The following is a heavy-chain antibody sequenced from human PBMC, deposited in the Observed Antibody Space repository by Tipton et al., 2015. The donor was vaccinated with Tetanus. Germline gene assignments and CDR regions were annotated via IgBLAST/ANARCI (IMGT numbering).Heavy chain of an antibody. CDR2: IFYAGST. CDR1: GVSVRSYY. CDR3: ARGGRDAYNNPLGAFDV. J-gene: IGHJ3*01. Sequence: TLSLTCTVSGVSVRSYYWSWIRQSPGKGLEWIGYIFYAGSTNSNPSLKSRVTISVDTSKNQFSLRLRSVAAADTAVYYCARGGRDAYNNPLGAFDVWGRGTTVTVSS. D-gene: IGHD5-24*01. V-gene: IGHV4-59*02.